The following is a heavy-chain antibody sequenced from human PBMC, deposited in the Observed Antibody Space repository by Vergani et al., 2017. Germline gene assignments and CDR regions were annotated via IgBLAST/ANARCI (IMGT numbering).Heavy chain of an antibody. V-gene: IGHV4-38-2*02. Sequence: QVQLQESGPGLVKPSETLSLICTVSDFSITNGDYWGWVRQPPGKGREWIGSIYHSGRTYYNPSLMSRLTTSVDTSKNQFSLPLRSGTAADAAVHHCGGLDGSLRENWGQGTLVTVSS. CDR3: GGLDGSLREN. D-gene: IGHD1-26*01. CDR2: IYHSGRT. CDR1: DFSITNGDY. J-gene: IGHJ4*02.